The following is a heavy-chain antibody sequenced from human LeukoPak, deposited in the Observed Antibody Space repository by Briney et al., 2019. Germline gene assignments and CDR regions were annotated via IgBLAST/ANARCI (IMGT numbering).Heavy chain of an antibody. Sequence: SQTLSLTCAISGDSVSSKSAAWNWIRQSPSRGLEWLGRTYYRSKWYNDYAVSVKSRITINPDTSKNQFSLQLNSVTPEDTAVYYCARDRLAAAVSLTYGMDVWGQGTTVTVSS. D-gene: IGHD6-13*01. CDR1: GDSVSSKSAA. V-gene: IGHV6-1*01. J-gene: IGHJ6*02. CDR3: ARDRLAAAVSLTYGMDV. CDR2: TYYRSKWYN.